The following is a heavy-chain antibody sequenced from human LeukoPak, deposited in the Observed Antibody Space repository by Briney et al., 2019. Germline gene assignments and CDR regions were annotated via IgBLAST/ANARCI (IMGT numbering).Heavy chain of an antibody. CDR3: ARDGYNYRLAVNDAFDI. V-gene: IGHV4-4*07. CDR2: IYTSGST. CDR1: GGSISSYY. J-gene: IGHJ3*02. Sequence: PSETLSLTCTVSGGSISSYYWSWIRQPAGKGLEWIGRIYTSGSTNYNPSLKSRVTMSVDTSKNQFSLKLSSVTAADTAVYYCARDGYNYRLAVNDAFDIWGQGTMVTVSS. D-gene: IGHD5-24*01.